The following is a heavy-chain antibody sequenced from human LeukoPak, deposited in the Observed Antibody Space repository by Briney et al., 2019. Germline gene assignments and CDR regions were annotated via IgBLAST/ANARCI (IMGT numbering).Heavy chain of an antibody. J-gene: IGHJ4*02. CDR2: IYYSGST. Sequence: PSETQSLTCTVSGGFISIYYWSWIRQPPGKGLEWIGSIYYSGSTYYNPSLKSRVTISVDTSKNQFSLKLSSVTAADTALYYCARHGYSGYDWVLYWGQGTLVTVSS. D-gene: IGHD5-12*01. CDR3: ARHGYSGYDWVLY. V-gene: IGHV4-39*01. CDR1: GGFISIYY.